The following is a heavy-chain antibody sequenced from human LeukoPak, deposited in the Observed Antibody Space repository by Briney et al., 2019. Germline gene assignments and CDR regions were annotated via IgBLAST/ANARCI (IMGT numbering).Heavy chain of an antibody. CDR1: GYTFTNYY. D-gene: IGHD6-13*01. Sequence: ASVKVSFKASGYTFTNYYMHWVRQAPGQGLEWMGIINPSGGSTSYAQKFQGRVTMTRDISTSTVYMELSSLRSEDTAVYYCARDRSIAAAGADAFDIWGQGTMVTVSS. CDR3: ARDRSIAAAGADAFDI. J-gene: IGHJ3*02. V-gene: IGHV1-46*01. CDR2: INPSGGST.